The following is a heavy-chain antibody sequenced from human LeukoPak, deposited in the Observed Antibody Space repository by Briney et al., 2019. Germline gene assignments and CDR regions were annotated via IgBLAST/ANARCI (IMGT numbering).Heavy chain of an antibody. J-gene: IGHJ4*02. CDR2: ISHSGST. CDR3: ARGGRSGRRHFDY. CDR1: GGSFSGYY. V-gene: IGHV4-34*01. Sequence: AETLTLTCAVYGGSFSGYYWSWIRQPPGKGLEWIGEISHSGSTNYNPSLKSRVTISVDTSKNQFSLKLSSVTAADTAVYYCARGGRSGRRHFDYWGQGTLVTVSS. D-gene: IGHD1-26*01.